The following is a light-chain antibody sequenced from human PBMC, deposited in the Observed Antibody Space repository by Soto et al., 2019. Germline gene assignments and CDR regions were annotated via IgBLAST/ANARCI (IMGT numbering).Light chain of an antibody. CDR1: QSISNT. CDR2: AAS. J-gene: IGKJ5*01. V-gene: IGKV3-15*01. Sequence: EIVMTQSPATLSVSPGERATLSCRASQSISNTLAWYQQKPGQAPRLLIYAASIRATGIPARFSGSGSGTEFTLTINSLQSEDFTVYHCQQYNNWPLTFGQGTRLEIK. CDR3: QQYNNWPLT.